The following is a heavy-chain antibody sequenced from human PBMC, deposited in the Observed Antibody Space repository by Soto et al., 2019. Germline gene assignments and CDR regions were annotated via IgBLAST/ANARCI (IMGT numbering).Heavy chain of an antibody. CDR3: ASLYYDFWSGYYSYYYYMDV. V-gene: IGHV3-66*01. CDR1: GFTVSSNY. Sequence: EVQLVESGGGLVQPGGSLRLSCAASGFTVSSNYMSWVRQAPGKGLEWVSVIYSGGSTYYADSVKGRFTISRDNSKNTLYLQMNSLGAEDTAVYYCASLYYDFWSGYYSYYYYMDVWGKGTTVTVSS. CDR2: IYSGGST. J-gene: IGHJ6*03. D-gene: IGHD3-3*01.